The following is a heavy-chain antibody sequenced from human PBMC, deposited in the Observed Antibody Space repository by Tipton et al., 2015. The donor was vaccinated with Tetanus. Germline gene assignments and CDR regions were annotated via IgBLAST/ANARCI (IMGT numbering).Heavy chain of an antibody. CDR2: INHSGST. J-gene: IGHJ5*02. V-gene: IGHV4-34*01. Sequence: LRLSCAVYGGSFSGYYWSWIRQPPGKGPEWIGEINHSGSTNYNPSLKSRVTISVDTSKNQFSLKLSSVTAADTAMYYCARKARYSGSYYRWFDPWGQGTLVAVSS. CDR1: GGSFSGYY. D-gene: IGHD1-26*01. CDR3: ARKARYSGSYYRWFDP.